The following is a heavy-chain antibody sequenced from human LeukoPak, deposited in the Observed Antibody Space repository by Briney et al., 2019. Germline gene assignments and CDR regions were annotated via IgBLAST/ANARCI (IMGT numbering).Heavy chain of an antibody. CDR2: ISSSSSYI. Sequence: GGSLRLSCAASGFTFSSYSMNWVRQAPGKGLEWVSSISSSSSYIYYADSVKGRFTISRDNAKNSLSLQMNSLRAEDTAVYYCARDREPTYYYDSSGYPLDYWGQGTLVTVSS. CDR1: GFTFSSYS. CDR3: ARDREPTYYYDSSGYPLDY. D-gene: IGHD3-22*01. V-gene: IGHV3-21*01. J-gene: IGHJ4*02.